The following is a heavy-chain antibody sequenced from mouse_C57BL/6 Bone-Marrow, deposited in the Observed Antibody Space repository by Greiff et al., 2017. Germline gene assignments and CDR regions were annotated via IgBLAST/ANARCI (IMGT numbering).Heavy chain of an antibody. CDR1: GYTFTDYN. Sequence: EVQLQQSGPELVKPGASVKLSCKASGYTFTDYNMHWVKQSHGQSLEWIGYINPNNGGTSYNQKFKGKATLTVNKSSSTAYMELRSLTSDDSAVYYCARDYDGYHYYAMDYWGQGTSVTVSS. D-gene: IGHD2-3*01. CDR2: INPNNGGT. V-gene: IGHV1-22*01. CDR3: ARDYDGYHYYAMDY. J-gene: IGHJ4*01.